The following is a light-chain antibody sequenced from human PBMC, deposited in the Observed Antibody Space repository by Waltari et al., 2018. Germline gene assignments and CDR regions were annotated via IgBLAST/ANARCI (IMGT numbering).Light chain of an antibody. CDR3: QQYDHTPFT. J-gene: IGKJ3*01. V-gene: IGKV1-33*01. Sequence: DIQLTQSPSSLSVSVGDRVTITCRASQAVRHYFTWYQQRPGKAPKPLIIYASTLETGVPSRFSGSRSGTDYTLTITSLQPEDVATYFCQQYDHTPFTFGPGTTLD. CDR1: QAVRHY. CDR2: YAS.